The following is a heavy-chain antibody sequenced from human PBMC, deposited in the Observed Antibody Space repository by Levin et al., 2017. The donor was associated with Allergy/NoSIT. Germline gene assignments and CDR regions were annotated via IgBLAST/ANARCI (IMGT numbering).Heavy chain of an antibody. V-gene: IGHV3-73*01. Sequence: GGSLRLSCAASGFTFSGSPMHWVRQASGKGLAWVGRLRNKTNNFATAYAASLQCRFTISRDDSMNTAYLQMNSLKTEDTAVYYCTSAQGSGWYYWGQRTLVTVSS. J-gene: IGHJ4*02. CDR3: TSAQGSGWYY. D-gene: IGHD6-19*01. CDR1: GFTFSGSP. CDR2: LRNKTNNFAT.